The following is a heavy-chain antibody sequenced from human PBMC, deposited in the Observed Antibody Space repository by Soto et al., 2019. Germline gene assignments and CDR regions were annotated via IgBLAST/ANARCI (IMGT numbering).Heavy chain of an antibody. Sequence: GASVKVSCKASGYTFSNCAMHWVRQAPGQGLEWMGWINAGNGDTKYSQKFQDRVTITRDTSASTAYVELSSLRFEDTAVYYCASEIDATTATSLDYWGQGTLVTVSS. J-gene: IGHJ4*02. V-gene: IGHV1-3*01. CDR2: INAGNGDT. CDR3: ASEIDATTATSLDY. CDR1: GYTFSNCA. D-gene: IGHD4-17*01.